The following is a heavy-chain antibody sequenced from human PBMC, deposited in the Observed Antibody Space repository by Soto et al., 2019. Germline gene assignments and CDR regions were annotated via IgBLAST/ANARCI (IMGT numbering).Heavy chain of an antibody. CDR2: ISFDGSTR. V-gene: IGHV3-30*03. CDR1: GFTFNING. D-gene: IGHD2-15*01. J-gene: IGHJ6*02. CDR3: GRDTSMGGRYYYGVDV. Sequence: VQLVESGGGVVQSGRSLRLSCAASGFTFNINGLHWVRQTPGKGLEWVAAISFDGSTRSYADSAKGRFTISRDDSKKTLHLVMNSLRSEDTAVYYYGRDTSMGGRYYYGVDVWGQGTTVTVSS.